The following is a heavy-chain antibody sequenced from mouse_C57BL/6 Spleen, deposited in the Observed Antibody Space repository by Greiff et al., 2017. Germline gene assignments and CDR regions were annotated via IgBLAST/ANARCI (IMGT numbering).Heavy chain of an antibody. CDR2: INYDGSST. D-gene: IGHD2-5*01. Sequence: EVQVVESEGGLVQPGSSMKLSCTASGFTFSDYYMAWVRQVPEKGLEWVANINYDGSSTYYLDSLKSRFIISRDNAKNILYLQMSSLKSEDTATYYCARGHSNYVYWYFDVWGTGTTVTVSS. J-gene: IGHJ1*03. V-gene: IGHV5-16*01. CDR3: ARGHSNYVYWYFDV. CDR1: GFTFSDYY.